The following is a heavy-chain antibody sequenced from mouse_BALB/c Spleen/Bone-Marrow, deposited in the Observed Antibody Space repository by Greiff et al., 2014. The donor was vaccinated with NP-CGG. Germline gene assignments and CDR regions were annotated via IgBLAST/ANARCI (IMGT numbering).Heavy chain of an antibody. J-gene: IGHJ2*01. D-gene: IGHD2-1*01. CDR3: NKYGNGDRYFDD. CDR2: IDPANGNS. V-gene: IGHV14-3*02. CDR1: GFNIKDTY. Sequence: EVQLQESGAELVKPGPSVKLSCTASGFNIKDTYMHWVKQRPEQGLEWIGRIDPANGNSKYDAKFQGKATITEDSTSNAAYQKLSRQTSEATAVYCGNKYGNGDRYFDDWGEGTTLTVSS.